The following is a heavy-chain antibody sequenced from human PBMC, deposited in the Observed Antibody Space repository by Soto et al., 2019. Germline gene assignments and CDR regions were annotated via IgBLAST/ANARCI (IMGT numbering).Heavy chain of an antibody. CDR2: IWSDGNNK. D-gene: IGHD6-13*01. J-gene: IGHJ5*01. Sequence: QVQLVESGGGVVQPGTSLRLSCAASGFAFSTYDMHWVRQAPGKGLEWVAVIWSDGNNKLYADSVKGRITISRDNSMNTVYLQLNSLRAEDTAVYYCERDYSRAWFDYWGQGTLVTVSS. V-gene: IGHV3-33*01. CDR3: ERDYSRAWFDY. CDR1: GFAFSTYD.